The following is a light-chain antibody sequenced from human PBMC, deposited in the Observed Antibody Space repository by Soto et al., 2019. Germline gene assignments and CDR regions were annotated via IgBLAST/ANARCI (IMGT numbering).Light chain of an antibody. CDR1: SGDIASKF. CDR3: QSYDRTNQGWV. V-gene: IGLV6-57*04. CDR2: EDD. Sequence: NFMLTQPHSVSESPGKTVTISCTRSSGDIASKFVQWYQQRPGRAPTIVIYEDDQRPSEVPDRFSGSIDSSSNSASLTISGLKTEDEADYYCQSYDRTNQGWVFGGGTKLTVL. J-gene: IGLJ3*02.